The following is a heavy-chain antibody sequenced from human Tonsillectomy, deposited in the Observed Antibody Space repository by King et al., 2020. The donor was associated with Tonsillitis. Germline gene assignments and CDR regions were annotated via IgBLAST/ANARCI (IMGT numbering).Heavy chain of an antibody. CDR3: AHQGDILTGYDY. CDR1: GFSLSTSGGG. V-gene: IGHV2-5*01. Sequence: ITLKESGPTLVKPTQTLTLTCTFSGFSLSTSGGGGGWIRQPPGKALEWRALIYWNDDKRYSLSLKRRLTITKDTSKNQVVLTITNMDPVDTATYYCAHQGDILTGYDYWGQGTLVTVAS. D-gene: IGHD3-9*01. CDR2: IYWNDDK. J-gene: IGHJ4*02.